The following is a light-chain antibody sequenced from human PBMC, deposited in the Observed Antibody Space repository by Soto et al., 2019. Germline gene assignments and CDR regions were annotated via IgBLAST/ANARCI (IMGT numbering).Light chain of an antibody. CDR2: GAS. CDR1: QSASSSY. J-gene: IGKJ5*01. CDR3: QQYGSSPRT. Sequence: DIVLTQSPGTLSLSPGERATLSCRASQSASSSYLACYQQRPGQAPRLLIYGASSRPTGIPDRFTGSGSGTDFTLTISILEPEDFAEYYCQQYGSSPRTFGQGTRLEIK. V-gene: IGKV3-20*01.